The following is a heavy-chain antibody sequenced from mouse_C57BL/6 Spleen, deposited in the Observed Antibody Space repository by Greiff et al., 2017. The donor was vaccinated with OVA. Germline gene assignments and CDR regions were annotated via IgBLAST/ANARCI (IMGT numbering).Heavy chain of an antibody. V-gene: IGHV5-17*01. CDR3: ARPRDYYGSRGWYFDV. J-gene: IGHJ1*03. CDR1: GFTFSDYG. Sequence: EVKLVESGGGLVKPGGSLKLSCAASGFTFSDYGMHWVRQAPEKGLEWVAYISSGSSTIYYADTVKGRFTISRDNAKNTLFLQMTSLRSEDTAMYYCARPRDYYGSRGWYFDVWGTGTTVTVSS. D-gene: IGHD1-1*01. CDR2: ISSGSSTI.